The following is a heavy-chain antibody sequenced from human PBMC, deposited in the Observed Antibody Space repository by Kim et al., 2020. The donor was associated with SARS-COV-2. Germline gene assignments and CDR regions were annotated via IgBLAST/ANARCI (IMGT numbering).Heavy chain of an antibody. J-gene: IGHJ4*02. V-gene: IGHV4-34*01. D-gene: IGHD2-15*01. CDR1: GGSFSGYY. Sequence: SETLSLTCAVYGGSFSGYYWSWIRQPPGKGLEWIGEINHSGSTNYNPSLKSRVTISVDTSKNQFSLKLSSVTAADTAVYYCLRAGRRAFDYWGQGTLVTVSS. CDR2: INHSGST. CDR3: LRAGRRAFDY.